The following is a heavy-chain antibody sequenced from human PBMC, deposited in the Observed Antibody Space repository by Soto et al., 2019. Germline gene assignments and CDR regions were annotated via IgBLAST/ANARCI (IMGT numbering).Heavy chain of an antibody. J-gene: IGHJ5*02. CDR1: GGSISSGGYS. V-gene: IGHV4-30-2*02. D-gene: IGHD5-18*01. CDR3: ATQRGYSSNWFDP. Sequence: SETLSLTCAVSGGSISSGGYSWSWIRQPPGKGLEWIGYIYHSGSTYYNPSLKSRVTISVDTSKNQFSLKLSSVTAADTAVYCCATQRGYSSNWFDPWGQGTLVTVS. CDR2: IYHSGST.